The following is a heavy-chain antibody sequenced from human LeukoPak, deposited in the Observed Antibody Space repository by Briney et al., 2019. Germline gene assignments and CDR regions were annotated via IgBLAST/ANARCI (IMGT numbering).Heavy chain of an antibody. CDR1: GGSISTNNW. J-gene: IGHJ5*02. CDR3: TRTHNIPAADEYWFDP. CDR2: IFHSGST. V-gene: IGHV4-4*02. D-gene: IGHD6-13*01. Sequence: SGTLSLTCAVSGGSISTNNWWGWVRQPPGKGLEWIGEIFHSGSTNYNPSLKSRVTLSVDTSKNQFSMKLISVTAADTAVYYCTRTHNIPAADEYWFDPWGQGTLVTVSS.